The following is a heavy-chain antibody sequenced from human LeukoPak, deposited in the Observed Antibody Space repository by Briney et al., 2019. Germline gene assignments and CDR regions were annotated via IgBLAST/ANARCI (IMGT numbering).Heavy chain of an antibody. CDR2: ISDDGSIT. J-gene: IGHJ4*02. CDR3: VRRYYEYNVYDRHFDF. V-gene: IGHV3-74*03. CDR1: GFTFSRDW. Sequence: GGSLRLTCAASGFTFSRDWMRWVRHAPGKGLVWVSRISDDGSITTYADSVEGRFTIARDNPKSTVFLRMNSLRVEGTAVYFCVRRYYEYNVYDRHFDFWGQGILVTVSS. D-gene: IGHD5/OR15-5a*01.